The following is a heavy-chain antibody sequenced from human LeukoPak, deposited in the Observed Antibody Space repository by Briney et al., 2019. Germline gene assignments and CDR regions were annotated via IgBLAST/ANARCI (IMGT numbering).Heavy chain of an antibody. CDR2: ISYDGSNK. V-gene: IGHV3-30-3*01. CDR3: ARDRNYYGSGSYWDYYYGMDV. Sequence: GGSLRLSCAASGFTFSSSDMHWVRQAPGKGLEWVAVISYDGSNKYYADSVKGRFTISRDNSKNTLYLQMNSLRAGDTAVYYCARDRNYYGSGSYWDYYYGMDVWGQGTTVTVSS. D-gene: IGHD3-10*01. CDR1: GFTFSSSD. J-gene: IGHJ6*02.